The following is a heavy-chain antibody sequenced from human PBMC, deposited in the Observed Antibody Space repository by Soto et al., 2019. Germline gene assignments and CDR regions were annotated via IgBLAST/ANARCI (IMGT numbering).Heavy chain of an antibody. CDR1: GFTFSSYG. V-gene: IGHV3-33*01. D-gene: IGHD3-10*01. CDR3: ARERVRGVPAGGDYYYGMDV. CDR2: IWYDGSNK. J-gene: IGHJ6*02. Sequence: QVQLVESGGGVVQPGRSLRLPCAASGFTFSSYGMHWVRQAPGKGLEWVAVIWYDGSNKYYADSVKGRFTISRDNSKNTLYLQMNSLRAEDTAVYYCARERVRGVPAGGDYYYGMDVWGQGTTVTVSS.